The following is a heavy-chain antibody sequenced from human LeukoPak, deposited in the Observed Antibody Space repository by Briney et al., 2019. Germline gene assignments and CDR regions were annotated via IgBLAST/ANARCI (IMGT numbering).Heavy chain of an antibody. V-gene: IGHV4-59*08. Sequence: SETLSLTCTVSGGSISSYYWSWIRQPPGKGLEWIGYIYYTGSTNYNPSLKSRVTISVDTSKNQFSLKLSSVTAADTAVYYCARSGEDYFDYWGQGTLVTVSS. CDR3: ARSGEDYFDY. CDR1: GGSISSYY. CDR2: IYYTGST. D-gene: IGHD3-10*01. J-gene: IGHJ4*02.